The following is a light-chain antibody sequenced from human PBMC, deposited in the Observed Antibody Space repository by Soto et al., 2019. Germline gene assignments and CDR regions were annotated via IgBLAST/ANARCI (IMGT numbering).Light chain of an antibody. CDR2: DVT. CDR3: SSFTGSSYV. V-gene: IGLV2-14*01. CDR1: SSDVGNNNY. Sequence: QSVLTQRASVSGSPGQSITISCTGTSSDVGNNNYVSWYQQNPGKAPKVMICDVTNRPSGVSNRFSGSKSGNTASLTISGLQAEDEADYYCSSFTGSSYVFGTGTKVTVL. J-gene: IGLJ1*01.